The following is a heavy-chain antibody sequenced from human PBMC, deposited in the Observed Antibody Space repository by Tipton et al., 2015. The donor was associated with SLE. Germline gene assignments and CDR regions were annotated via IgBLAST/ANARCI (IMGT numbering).Heavy chain of an antibody. V-gene: IGHV3-33*01. J-gene: IGHJ5*02. D-gene: IGHD3-22*01. Sequence: SGFTFSSYGMHWVRQAPGKGLEWVAVIWYDGSNKYYADSVKGRFTISRDNSKNTLYLQMNSLRAEDTAVYYCARDQSLYYYDSSWFDPWGQGTLVAVSS. CDR1: GFTFSSYG. CDR3: ARDQSLYYYDSSWFDP. CDR2: IWYDGSNK.